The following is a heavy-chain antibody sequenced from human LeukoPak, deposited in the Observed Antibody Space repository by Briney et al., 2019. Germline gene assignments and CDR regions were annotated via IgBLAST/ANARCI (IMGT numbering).Heavy chain of an antibody. D-gene: IGHD6-19*01. V-gene: IGHV3-7*04. Sequence: PGGSLRLSCAASGFSICTYWMNSVRQAPGKGLEWVATIKRDGSEKLYVDFVKGRFTISRDNAKNSLYLQMNSLRAEDTAVYYCSGGSGWLTDYWGQGTLVTVSS. CDR1: GFSICTYW. CDR3: SGGSGWLTDY. CDR2: IKRDGSEK. J-gene: IGHJ4*02.